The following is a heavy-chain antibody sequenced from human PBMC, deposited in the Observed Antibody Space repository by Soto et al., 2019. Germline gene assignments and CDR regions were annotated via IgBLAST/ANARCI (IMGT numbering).Heavy chain of an antibody. J-gene: IGHJ4*01. CDR1: GGPFSSYA. V-gene: IGHV1-69*01. D-gene: IGHD3-16*01. CDR3: VRGGGQLWNLIDN. Sequence: QVHLEQSGAEVKRPGSSVQVSCKTSGGPFSSYAISWVRQAPGQGLEWVGGIIPKIGTATYAQKFQDRVRITADLSTNSVYMDRTNLKSDDTAVFYCVRGGGQLWNLIDNWDQGTLVTVSS. CDR2: IIPKIGTA.